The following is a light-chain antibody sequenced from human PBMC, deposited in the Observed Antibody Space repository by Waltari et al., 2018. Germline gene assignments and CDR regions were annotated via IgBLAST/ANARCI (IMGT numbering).Light chain of an antibody. CDR1: QSFLHSSNNKNF. CDR3: QQYYTIPWT. Sequence: DIVMTQSPDSLSVSLGERATINCKSSQSFLHSSNNKNFLSWYQQRPGQPPKLVIYWASTRDSGVPDRFSGSGSGTDVTLTISILQAEDVAVDYCQQYYTIPWTFGQGTKVEIK. V-gene: IGKV4-1*01. J-gene: IGKJ1*01. CDR2: WAS.